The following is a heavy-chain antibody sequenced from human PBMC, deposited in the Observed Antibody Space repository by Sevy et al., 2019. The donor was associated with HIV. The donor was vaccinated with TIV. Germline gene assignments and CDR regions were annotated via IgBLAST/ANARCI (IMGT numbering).Heavy chain of an antibody. CDR3: ARDAMRVGNSNYYYGMDV. CDR1: GFTLSPYS. V-gene: IGHV3-48*02. CDR2: ISSSSNII. Sequence: GGSLRLSCAASGFTLSPYSMEWVRQAPGKGLEWVSHISSSSNIIYYADSVKGRFTVSRDNAKNSLYLRMDSLGDEDMAVYYCARDAMRVGNSNYYYGMDVWGQGTTVTVSS. D-gene: IGHD2-2*01. J-gene: IGHJ6*02.